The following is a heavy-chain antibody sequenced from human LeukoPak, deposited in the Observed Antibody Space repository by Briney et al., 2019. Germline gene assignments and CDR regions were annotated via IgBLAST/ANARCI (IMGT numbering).Heavy chain of an antibody. V-gene: IGHV4-34*01. CDR2: INHSGST. J-gene: IGHJ4*02. D-gene: IGHD1-26*01. Sequence: SETLSLTCAVYGGSFSGYYWSWIHQPPGKGLEWIGEINHSGSTNYNPSLKSRVTISVDTSKNQFSLKLSSVTAADTAAYYCARGGATVYWGQGTLVTVSS. CDR3: ARGGATVY. CDR1: GGSFSGYY.